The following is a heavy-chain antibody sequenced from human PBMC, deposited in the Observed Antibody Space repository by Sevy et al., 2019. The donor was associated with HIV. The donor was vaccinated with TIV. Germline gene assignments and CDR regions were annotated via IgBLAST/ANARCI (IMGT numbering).Heavy chain of an antibody. V-gene: IGHV4-59*13. CDR3: ARDQYGYSYAPCDWFDT. CDR2: IYYSGST. J-gene: IGHJ5*02. Sequence: SETLSLTCTVSGGSISSYYWSWIRQPPGKGLEWIGYIYYSGSTNYNPSLKSRVTISVDTSKNQFSLKLNSVTAADTAVYYCARDQYGYSYAPCDWFDTWGQGTLVTVSS. D-gene: IGHD5-18*01. CDR1: GGSISSYY.